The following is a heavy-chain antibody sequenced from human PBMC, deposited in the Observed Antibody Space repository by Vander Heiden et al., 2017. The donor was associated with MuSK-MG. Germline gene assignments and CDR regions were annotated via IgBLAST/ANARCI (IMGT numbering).Heavy chain of an antibody. CDR3: ARVSGYSYGTFDY. V-gene: IGHV1-8*03. J-gene: IGHJ4*02. D-gene: IGHD5-18*01. Sequence: QVQLVQSGAEVKKPGASVRVSCKACGYTFSSYQINWVRQATGQGPEWMGWMDPNNGKTGYAQKFQGRVTISRNTSISTAYVELSNLRSEDTAVYYCARVSGYSYGTFDYWGQGTLVTVSS. CDR2: MDPNNGKT. CDR1: GYTFSSYQ.